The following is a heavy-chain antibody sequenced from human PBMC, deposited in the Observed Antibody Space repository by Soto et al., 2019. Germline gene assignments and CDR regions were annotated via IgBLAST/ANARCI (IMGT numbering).Heavy chain of an antibody. CDR2: ISYDGSNK. CDR1: GFTFSSYG. Sequence: GGSLRLSCAASGFTFSSYGMHWVRQAPGKGLEWVAVISYDGSNKYYADSVKGRFTISRDNSKNTLYLQMNSLRAEDTAVYYCAKTAYSSSWKFDYWGQGTLVTVSS. CDR3: AKTAYSSSWKFDY. J-gene: IGHJ4*02. V-gene: IGHV3-30*18. D-gene: IGHD6-13*01.